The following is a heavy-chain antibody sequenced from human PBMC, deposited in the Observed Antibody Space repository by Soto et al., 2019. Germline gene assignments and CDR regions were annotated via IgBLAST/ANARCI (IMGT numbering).Heavy chain of an antibody. CDR1: GGAINTNNYY. CDR2: GFYDGTT. CDR3: ARLVVVSPVANV. J-gene: IGHJ4*02. V-gene: IGHV4-39*01. D-gene: IGHD2-2*01. Sequence: SETLSLTCTVSGGAINTNNYYWGWVRQPPGKGLEWIGSGFYDGTTYYSPSLKSRVTISLSTSRTQFSLKLNSVTAADTAVYYSARLVVVSPVANVWGQGTLVTISS.